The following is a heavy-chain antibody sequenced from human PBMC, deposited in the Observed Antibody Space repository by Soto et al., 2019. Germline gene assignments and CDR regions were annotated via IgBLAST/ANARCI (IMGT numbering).Heavy chain of an antibody. V-gene: IGHV3-48*02. CDR3: ACRGGNYDSGGQRVGG. CDR1: GFTFSNYA. Sequence: EVQLTESGGGLVQPGGALRLSCTASGFTFSNYAMNWVRQAPGKGLEWVSYISSSSTTIYYADSVKGRFTISRDNAKNSLSLQMTILREDATTMYYFACRGGNYDSGGQRVGGWGSGTKVTVSS. CDR2: ISSSSTTI. J-gene: IGHJ3*01. D-gene: IGHD3-22*01.